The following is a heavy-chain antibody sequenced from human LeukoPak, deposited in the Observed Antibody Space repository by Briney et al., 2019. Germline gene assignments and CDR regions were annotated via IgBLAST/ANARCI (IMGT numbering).Heavy chain of an antibody. CDR1: AFTFSSYG. J-gene: IGHJ4*02. CDR3: AKEGITMVRGVIINY. CDR2: IRYDGSNK. D-gene: IGHD3-10*01. Sequence: PGGSLRLSCAASAFTFSSYGMHWVRQAPGKGLEWVAFIRYDGSNKYYADSVKGRFTISRDNSKNTLYLQMNSLRAEDTAVYYCAKEGITMVRGVIINYWGQGTLVTVSS. V-gene: IGHV3-30*02.